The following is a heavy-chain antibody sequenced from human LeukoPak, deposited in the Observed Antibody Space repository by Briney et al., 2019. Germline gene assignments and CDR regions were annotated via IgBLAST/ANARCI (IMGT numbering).Heavy chain of an antibody. V-gene: IGHV3-23*01. J-gene: IGHJ4*02. CDR3: AIMHPYYDGNGYWVQ. CDR2: ISTSGAST. Sequence: QPGESLRLSCAASGFNFSSYAMSWVRQAPGKVLEWGSGISTSGASTSNAASVKGRFTISRAKPRNTLYMQMNSLRAEDTVLYYCAIMHPYYDGNGYWVQWGQGTLVTVSS. CDR1: GFNFSSYA. D-gene: IGHD3-22*01.